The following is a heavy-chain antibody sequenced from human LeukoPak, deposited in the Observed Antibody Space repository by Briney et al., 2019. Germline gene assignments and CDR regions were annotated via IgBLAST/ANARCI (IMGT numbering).Heavy chain of an antibody. D-gene: IGHD4-17*01. Sequence: PSETLSLTCAVSGVSFDDYYWAWVRQTPGKGLEWIGEINHSGYANDSPSLKSRVTLSIDTSRKQFSLNLRSVTVADAGIYFCTRMTTGHDYWGQGTLVTVSS. CDR3: TRMTTGHDY. CDR2: INHSGYA. J-gene: IGHJ4*02. V-gene: IGHV4-34*01. CDR1: GVSFDDYY.